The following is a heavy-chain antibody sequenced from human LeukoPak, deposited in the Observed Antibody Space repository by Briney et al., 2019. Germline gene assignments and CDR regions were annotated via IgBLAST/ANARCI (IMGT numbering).Heavy chain of an antibody. V-gene: IGHV1-69*13. Sequence: GASVKVSCKASGYIFTNYAMHWVRQAPGQGLEWMGGIIPIFGTANYAQKFQGRVTITADESASTAYMELSSLRSEDTAVYYCARDGGGNSHQFDYWGQGTLVTVSS. J-gene: IGHJ4*02. D-gene: IGHD4-23*01. CDR1: GYIFTNYA. CDR3: ARDGGGNSHQFDY. CDR2: IIPIFGTA.